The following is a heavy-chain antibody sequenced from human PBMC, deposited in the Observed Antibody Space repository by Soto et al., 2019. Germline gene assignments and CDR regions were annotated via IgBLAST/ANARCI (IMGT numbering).Heavy chain of an antibody. CDR2: SRDKAHSYTT. CDR3: ARGYCTGGSCALGDY. D-gene: IGHD2-15*01. CDR1: GFTFTDHY. V-gene: IGHV3-72*01. Sequence: EVQLVESGGGLVQPGGSLILSCAVSGFTFTDHYMDWVRQAPGKGLEWVARSRDKAHSYTTEYAASVKGRFTISRDDSKKSLYLQIDRLTTDDTAMYYCARGYCTGGSCALGDYWGQGTLVTVSS. J-gene: IGHJ4*02.